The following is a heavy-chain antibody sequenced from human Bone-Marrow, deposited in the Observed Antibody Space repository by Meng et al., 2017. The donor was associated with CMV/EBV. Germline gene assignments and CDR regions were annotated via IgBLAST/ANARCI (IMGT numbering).Heavy chain of an antibody. V-gene: IGHV3-9*03. CDR3: AKDISSSYYYYGMDV. CDR1: GFTFDDYA. J-gene: IGHJ6*02. Sequence: SLKISCAASGFTFDDYAMHWVRQAPGKGLEWVSGISWNSGSMVYADSVKGRFIISRDNAKNSLYMQMNSLRAEDMALYYCAKDISSSYYYYGMDVWGQGTTDTVSS. CDR2: ISWNSGSM.